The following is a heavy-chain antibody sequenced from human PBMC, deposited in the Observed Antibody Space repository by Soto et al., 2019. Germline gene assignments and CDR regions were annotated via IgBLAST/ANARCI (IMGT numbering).Heavy chain of an antibody. D-gene: IGHD3-10*01. Sequence: SETLSLTCAVSGGPITSGGYSWSWIRQPPGKGLEWIGYIYHSGGTYYNPSLKSRVTLSIDRTKKQFSLKLKSVTAADTAVYFCARKINTSGWFDTWGQGTLVTVSS. CDR1: GGPITSGGYS. CDR3: ARKINTSGWFDT. V-gene: IGHV4-30-2*01. J-gene: IGHJ5*02. CDR2: IYHSGGT.